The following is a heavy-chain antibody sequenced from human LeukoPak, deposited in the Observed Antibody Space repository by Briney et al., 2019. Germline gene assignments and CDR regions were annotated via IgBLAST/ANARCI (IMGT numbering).Heavy chain of an antibody. CDR2: ISSSGSTI. V-gene: IGHV3-48*04. J-gene: IGHJ5*02. CDR3: AKDWAQLVRFWFDP. CDR1: GFTFSSYG. D-gene: IGHD6-6*01. Sequence: GGSLRLSCAASGFTFSSYGMHWVRQAPGKGLEWISYISSSGSTIYYADSVKGRFTISRDNAKNSLYLQMNSLRAEDTAVYYCAKDWAQLVRFWFDPWGQGTLVTVSS.